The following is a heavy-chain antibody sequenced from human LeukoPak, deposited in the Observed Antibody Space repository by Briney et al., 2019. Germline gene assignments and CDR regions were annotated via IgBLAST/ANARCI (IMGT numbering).Heavy chain of an antibody. V-gene: IGHV1-18*01. CDR2: ISAYNGNT. Sequence: GASVKVSCKASGYTFTSYGISWVRQAPGQGLEWMGWISAYNGNTNYAQKLQGRVTMTTDTSTSTAYMELRSLRSDDTAVYYCARDVGYCSSTSCYYWFDPWGQETLVTVSS. J-gene: IGHJ5*02. D-gene: IGHD2-2*01. CDR3: ARDVGYCSSTSCYYWFDP. CDR1: GYTFTSYG.